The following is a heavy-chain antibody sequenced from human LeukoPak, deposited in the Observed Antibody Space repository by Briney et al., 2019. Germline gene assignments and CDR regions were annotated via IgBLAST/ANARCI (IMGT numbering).Heavy chain of an antibody. D-gene: IGHD6-13*01. CDR3: ARGYRYSSSWYDAFDI. CDR1: GYTFTSYD. V-gene: IGHV1-8*01. CDR2: MNPNSGNT. J-gene: IGHJ3*02. Sequence: GASVKVSCKASGYTFTSYDINWVRQATGQGLEWMGWMNPNSGNTGYAQKFQGRVTMTRNTSISTAYMELSSLRSEDTAVYYCARGYRYSSSWYDAFDIWGQGTMVTVSS.